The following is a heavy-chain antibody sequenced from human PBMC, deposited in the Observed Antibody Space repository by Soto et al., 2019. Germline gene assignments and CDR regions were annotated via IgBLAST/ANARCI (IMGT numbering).Heavy chain of an antibody. D-gene: IGHD3-9*01. CDR1: GYTFTSYA. V-gene: IGHV1-18*01. J-gene: IGHJ4*02. Sequence: QVQLVQSGAEVKKPVASVKVSCKASGYTFTSYAITWVRQAPGQGLEWMGWISAYNGNTKYAQKFQGRVTMTTDTSTRTAYMELRSLRSDDTAVYYCARDTLTGYYWGLDYWGQGTLVTVSS. CDR2: ISAYNGNT. CDR3: ARDTLTGYYWGLDY.